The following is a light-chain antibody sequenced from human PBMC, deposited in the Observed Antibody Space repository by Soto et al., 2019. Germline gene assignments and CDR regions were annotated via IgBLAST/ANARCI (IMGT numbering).Light chain of an antibody. CDR3: QQYNNWPYT. CDR1: QSVSRY. CDR2: DAS. V-gene: IGKV3-11*01. Sequence: EIVLTQSPATLSLSPGERATLSCRASQSVSRYLAWYQQKPGQAPRLLIYDASNRATGIPARFSGSGSGTDFTLTISSLEPEDFAVYFCQQYNNWPYTFGQGTKLEIK. J-gene: IGKJ2*01.